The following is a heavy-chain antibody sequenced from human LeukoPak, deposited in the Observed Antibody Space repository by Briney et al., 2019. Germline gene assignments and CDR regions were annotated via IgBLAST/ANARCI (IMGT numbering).Heavy chain of an antibody. Sequence: ASVKVSCKASGYTFTSYGISWVRQAPGQGLEWMGWISAYNGNTNYAQKLQGRVTMTTDTSTSTAYMELRSLRSDDAAVYYCARDQNYDLWSGYYYWGQGTLVTVSS. CDR2: ISAYNGNT. CDR1: GYTFTSYG. V-gene: IGHV1-18*01. CDR3: ARDQNYDLWSGYYY. J-gene: IGHJ4*02. D-gene: IGHD3-3*01.